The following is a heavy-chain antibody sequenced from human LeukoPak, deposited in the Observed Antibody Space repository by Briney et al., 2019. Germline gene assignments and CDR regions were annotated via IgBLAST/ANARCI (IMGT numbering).Heavy chain of an antibody. CDR3: ARSRDGYYPLDY. CDR1: SGSFSGYY. CDR2: INHSGST. V-gene: IGHV4-34*01. Sequence: SETLSLTCAVYSGSFSGYYCSWIHQPPGKGLEWIGEINHSGSTNYNPSLKSRVTISVGTSKNQFSLKLSSVTAADTAVYFCARSRDGYYPLDYWGQGTLVTVSS. D-gene: IGHD5-24*01. J-gene: IGHJ4*02.